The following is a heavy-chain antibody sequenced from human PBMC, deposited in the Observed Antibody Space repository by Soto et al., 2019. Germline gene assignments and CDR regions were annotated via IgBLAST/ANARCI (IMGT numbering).Heavy chain of an antibody. CDR2: IDTSYSYS. CDR3: ARYCSSSSCSQLYGMDV. Sequence: GESLKISWKGSGYSFTKYWIIWVRQVPGKGLEWMGRIDTSYSYSHYSPSFQGHVTISVDKSISTGYLQWSSLKASDTAMYYCARYCSSSSCSQLYGMDVWGQGTTVTVSS. CDR1: GYSFTKYW. J-gene: IGHJ6*02. V-gene: IGHV5-10-1*01. D-gene: IGHD2-2*01.